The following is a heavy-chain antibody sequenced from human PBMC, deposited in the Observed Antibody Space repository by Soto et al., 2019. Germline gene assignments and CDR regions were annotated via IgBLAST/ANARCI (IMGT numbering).Heavy chain of an antibody. D-gene: IGHD6-13*01. Sequence: ASVKVSCKASGYTFTSYYMHWVRQAPGQGLEWMGIINPSGGSTSYAQKFQGRVTMTRDTSTSTVYMELSSLRSEDTAVYYCAREGSSSSGGAGHYYYYYGMDVWGQGTTVTVSS. J-gene: IGHJ6*02. CDR1: GYTFTSYY. CDR2: INPSGGST. CDR3: AREGSSSSGGAGHYYYYYGMDV. V-gene: IGHV1-46*01.